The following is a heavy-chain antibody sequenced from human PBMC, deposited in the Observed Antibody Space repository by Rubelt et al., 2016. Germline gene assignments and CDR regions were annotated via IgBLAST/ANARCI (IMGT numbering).Heavy chain of an antibody. CDR1: GASISTYY. D-gene: IGHD5-12*01. CDR2: IYNSGTT. Sequence: QVQLQESGPGLVKPSETLSLTCTVSGASISTYYWSWIRQPPGKGLEWIGYIYNSGTTNYNPSLKSRVTISIDTSKSQFSLKLSSVTAADTAVYYCARDRGYGGRYYFDYWGQGTLVTVSS. V-gene: IGHV4-59*01. J-gene: IGHJ4*02. CDR3: ARDRGYGGRYYFDY.